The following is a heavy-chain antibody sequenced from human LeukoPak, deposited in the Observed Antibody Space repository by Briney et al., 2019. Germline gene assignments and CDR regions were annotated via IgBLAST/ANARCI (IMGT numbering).Heavy chain of an antibody. CDR2: IYYSGST. D-gene: IGHD2-8*01. V-gene: IGHV4-59*01. CDR3: ARVSLGYCTNGVCPPPDY. J-gene: IGHJ4*02. Sequence: SETLSLTCTVSGGSISSYYWSWIRQPPGKGLEWIGYIYYSGSTNYNPSLKSRVTISVDTSKNQFSLKLSSATAADTAVYYCARVSLGYCTNGVCPPPDYWGQGTLVTVSS. CDR1: GGSISSYY.